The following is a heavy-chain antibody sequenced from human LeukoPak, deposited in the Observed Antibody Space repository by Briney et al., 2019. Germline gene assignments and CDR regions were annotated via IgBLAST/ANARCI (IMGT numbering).Heavy chain of an antibody. Sequence: PGGSLRLSCAASGFTFDDYAMHWVRQAPGKGLEWVSLISWGGGSTYYAASVKGRFTISRDNSKNSLYLHMNSLRAEDTALYYCAKDRSGNSYGHFDYWGQGTLVTVSS. V-gene: IGHV3-43D*04. D-gene: IGHD3-10*01. CDR2: ISWGGGST. J-gene: IGHJ4*02. CDR1: GFTFDDYA. CDR3: AKDRSGNSYGHFDY.